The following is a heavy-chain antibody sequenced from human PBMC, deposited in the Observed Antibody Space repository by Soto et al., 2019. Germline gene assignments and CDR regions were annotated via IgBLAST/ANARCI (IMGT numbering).Heavy chain of an antibody. CDR2: IIPLFGTP. CDR3: ASERVAEMATGGYFDT. Sequence: QVHLVQSGAEVKKPGSSVKVSCKTSGGTFSDLAFSWVRQAPRQGLEWVGGIIPLFGTPNYAREFQGRVSISADESSHTVYMELRSLRSEDTAVYYCASERVAEMATGGYFDTWGQGTLVTVSS. V-gene: IGHV1-69*01. CDR1: GGTFSDLA. D-gene: IGHD5-12*01. J-gene: IGHJ4*02.